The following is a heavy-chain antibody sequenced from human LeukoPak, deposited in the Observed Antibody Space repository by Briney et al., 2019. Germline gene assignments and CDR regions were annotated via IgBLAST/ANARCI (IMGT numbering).Heavy chain of an antibody. CDR2: LSGSGGTT. Sequence: GGSLRLSCAVSGITLSNYGMSWVRQAPGKGLEWVAGLSGSGGTTNYADSVKGRFTISRDNPKNTLYLQMNSLRAEDTAIYFCAKRGVVIRVFLVGFHKEANYFDSWGRGALVAVSS. V-gene: IGHV3-23*01. CDR3: AKRGVVIRVFLVGFHKEANYFDS. CDR1: GITLSNYG. J-gene: IGHJ4*02. D-gene: IGHD3-10*01.